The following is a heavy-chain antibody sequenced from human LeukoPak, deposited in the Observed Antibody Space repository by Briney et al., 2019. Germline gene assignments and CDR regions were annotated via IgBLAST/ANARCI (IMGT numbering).Heavy chain of an antibody. CDR2: IIPIFGTA. Sequence: SVKVSCKASGCTFSSYAISWVRQAPGQGLEWMGGIIPIFGTANYAQKFQGRVTITADESTSTAYMELSSLRSEDTAVYYCARGFRWFRELLPRDYYYYGMDVWGQGTTVTVSS. D-gene: IGHD3-10*01. CDR1: GCTFSSYA. J-gene: IGHJ6*02. CDR3: ARGFRWFRELLPRDYYYYGMDV. V-gene: IGHV1-69*13.